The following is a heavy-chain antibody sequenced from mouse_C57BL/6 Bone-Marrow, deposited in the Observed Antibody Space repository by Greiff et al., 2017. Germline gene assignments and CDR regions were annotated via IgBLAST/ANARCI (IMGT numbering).Heavy chain of an antibody. CDR2: INPKYGTT. D-gene: IGHD3-1*01. J-gene: IGHJ2*01. CDR1: GYSFPDYN. V-gene: IGHV1-39*01. Sequence: VQLQQSGPELVKPGASVKISCKASGYSFPDYNMHWVKQSNGQSLEWIGVINPKYGTTGYTQQFKGKATLTADPSSSPAYMQLNSLTAEDSAVYYCACSSCWCSADDWGQGTTLTGSS. CDR3: ACSSCWCSADD.